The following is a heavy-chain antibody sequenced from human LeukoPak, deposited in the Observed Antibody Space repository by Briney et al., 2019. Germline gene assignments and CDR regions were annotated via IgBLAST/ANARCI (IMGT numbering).Heavy chain of an antibody. D-gene: IGHD1-26*01. J-gene: IGHJ2*01. CDR3: ARMVGPRYFDL. Sequence: SETLSLTCTVSGGSISSGDYYWSWIRQPPGKGLEWIGYIYYSGSTYYNTPLKSRVPISVYTSKNQFSLKLSSVTAADTAAYYCARMVGPRYFDLWGRGTLVTVSS. CDR2: IYYSGST. CDR1: GGSISSGDYY. V-gene: IGHV4-30-4*01.